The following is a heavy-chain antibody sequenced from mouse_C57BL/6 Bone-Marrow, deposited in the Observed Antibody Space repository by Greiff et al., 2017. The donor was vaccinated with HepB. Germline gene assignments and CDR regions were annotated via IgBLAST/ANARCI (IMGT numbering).Heavy chain of an antibody. V-gene: IGHV10-1*01. D-gene: IGHD1-1*01. Sequence: EVQRVESGGGLVQPKRSLNISCAASGFSFNTYAMNWVRQAPGKGLEWVARIRSKSNNYATYYADSVKDRFTISRDDSESMLYLQMNNMKTEDTAMYYCVRQILLRSSYAMDYWGQGTSVTVSS. CDR1: GFSFNTYA. J-gene: IGHJ4*01. CDR2: IRSKSNNYAT. CDR3: VRQILLRSSYAMDY.